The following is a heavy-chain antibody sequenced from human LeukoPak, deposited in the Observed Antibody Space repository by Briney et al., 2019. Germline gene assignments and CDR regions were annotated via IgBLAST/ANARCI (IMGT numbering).Heavy chain of an antibody. CDR3: ARVDYYGSGSYSWFDP. CDR2: INHSGSI. Sequence: SETLSLTCAVYGGSFSGYYWSWIRQPPGKGLEWIGEINHSGSINYNPSLKSRVTISVDTSKNQFSLKLSSVTAANTAVYYCARVDYYGSGSYSWFDPWGQGTLVTVSS. D-gene: IGHD3-10*01. CDR1: GGSFSGYY. V-gene: IGHV4-34*01. J-gene: IGHJ5*02.